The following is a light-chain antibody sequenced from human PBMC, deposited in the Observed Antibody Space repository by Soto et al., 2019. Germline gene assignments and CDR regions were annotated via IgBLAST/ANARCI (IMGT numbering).Light chain of an antibody. J-gene: IGKJ2*01. CDR3: QLRTNWPPGYT. Sequence: EIVLTQSPATLSLSPGERATLSCRASQSVNNYLAWYQQKPGQAPRLLIYDASNRATGIPARFSGSGSRTDFTLTISNLGPDDFAVYYCQLRTNWPPGYTFGQGTKLEIK. CDR1: QSVNNY. CDR2: DAS. V-gene: IGKV3-11*01.